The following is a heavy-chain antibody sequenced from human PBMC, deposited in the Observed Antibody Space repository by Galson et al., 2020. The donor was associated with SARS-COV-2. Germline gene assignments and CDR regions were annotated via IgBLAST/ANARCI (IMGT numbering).Heavy chain of an antibody. CDR1: GFTPDDYA. CDR3: AGQEIFDGEDSGEDALDL. Sequence: GESMRLSCVPYGFTPDDYATHWDRHLEGNGLEWVAGIGGNSAHTAHTASVKGRFTISRDHATRSLYLQMNRLRVEDTALYFCAGQEIFDGEDSGEDALDLWGHGTVVTVSS. CDR2: IGGNSAHT. J-gene: IGHJ3*01. D-gene: IGHD2-15*01. V-gene: IGHV3-9*02.